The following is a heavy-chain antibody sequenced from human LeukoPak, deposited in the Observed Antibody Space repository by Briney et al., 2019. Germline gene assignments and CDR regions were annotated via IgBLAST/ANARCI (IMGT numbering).Heavy chain of an antibody. CDR1: GFTFSTYS. J-gene: IGHJ4*02. CDR3: ARADGGDIDY. V-gene: IGHV3-21*01. D-gene: IGHD2-21*02. Sequence: GSLRLSCAASGFTFSTYSMYWVRQATRNGLEWVSSISSSYNYTYYAESLKGRLTISRDNAKNALYLQMSSLRAEDTAVYYCARADGGDIDYWGQGTLVTVSS. CDR2: ISSSYNYT.